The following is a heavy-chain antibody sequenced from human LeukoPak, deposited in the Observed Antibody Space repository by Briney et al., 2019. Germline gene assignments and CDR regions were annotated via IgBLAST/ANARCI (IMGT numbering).Heavy chain of an antibody. CDR1: GFTFDDYA. J-gene: IGHJ3*02. CDR3: AKVRSSSWATGAFDI. CDR2: ISGDGGST. Sequence: GGSLRLSCAASGFTFDDYAMHWVRQAPGKGLEWVSLISGDGGSTYYADSVKGRFTISRDNSKNSLYLQMNSLRTEDTALYYCAKVRSSSWATGAFDIWGQGTMVTVSS. D-gene: IGHD6-13*01. V-gene: IGHV3-43*02.